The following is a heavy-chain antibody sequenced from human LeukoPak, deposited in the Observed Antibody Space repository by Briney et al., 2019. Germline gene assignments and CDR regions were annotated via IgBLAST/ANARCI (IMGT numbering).Heavy chain of an antibody. CDR1: RFSFSVYE. Sequence: GGSLRLSCAASRFSFSVYEMHWVRQAPGKGLEWISDISSSGTTTYYADSVKGRFTISRDNAKNSLYLQMNSLRAEDTAVYYCATLTVATSFDYWGQGTLVTVSS. CDR2: ISSSGTTT. D-gene: IGHD4-17*01. CDR3: ATLTVATSFDY. V-gene: IGHV3-48*03. J-gene: IGHJ4*02.